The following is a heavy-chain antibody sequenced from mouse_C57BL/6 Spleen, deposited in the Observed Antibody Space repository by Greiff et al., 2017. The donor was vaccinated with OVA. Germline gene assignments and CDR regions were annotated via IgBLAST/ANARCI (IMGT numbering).Heavy chain of an antibody. Sequence: VQGVESGPGLVAPSQSLSITCTVSGFSLTSYGVDWVRQPPGKGLEWLGVIWGGGSTNYYSALMSRLCISKDNSKRQVFLEMNSLQTDDTAMVYWGVRYGGYNYYAMDYWGQGTSVTVSS. V-gene: IGHV2-9*01. CDR1: GFSLTSYG. J-gene: IGHJ4*01. CDR2: IWGGGST. D-gene: IGHD2-3*01. CDR3: GVRYGGYNYYAMDY.